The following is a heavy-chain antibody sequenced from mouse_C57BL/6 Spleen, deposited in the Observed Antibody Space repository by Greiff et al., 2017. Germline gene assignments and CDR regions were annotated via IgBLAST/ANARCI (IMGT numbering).Heavy chain of an antibody. D-gene: IGHD1-1*02. Sequence: EVKLQESGGDLVKPGGSLKLSCAASGFTFSSYGMSWVRQTPDKRLEWVAAISSGGSYTYYPDSVKGRCTISRDNAKTTLYLQMSSLKSEDTAMYYCARRSYGDYFDYWGQGTTLTVSS. CDR1: GFTFSSYG. J-gene: IGHJ2*01. V-gene: IGHV5-6*02. CDR2: ISSGGSYT. CDR3: ARRSYGDYFDY.